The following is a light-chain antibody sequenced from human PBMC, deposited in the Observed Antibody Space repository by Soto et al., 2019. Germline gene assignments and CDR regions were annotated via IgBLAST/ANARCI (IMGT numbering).Light chain of an antibody. CDR1: QSVSIL. CDR2: GAT. J-gene: IGKJ1*01. CDR3: HQRQSWPRT. V-gene: IGKV3D-15*01. Sequence: EIVMTQSPATLSVSPGERATLSCRASQSVSILLAWYQQKPGQAPRLLIHGATTRAAGVPSRFSAWGSETDFTLAISDVQPEDFAVYYCHQRQSWPRTFGQGTKVDIK.